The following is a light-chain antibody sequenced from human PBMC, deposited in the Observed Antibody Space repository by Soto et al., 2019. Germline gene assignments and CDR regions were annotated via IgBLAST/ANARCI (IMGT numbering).Light chain of an antibody. CDR1: QSISSY. CDR2: AAS. Sequence: DIQMTQSPSSLSASVGDRVTITGRASQSISSYLNWYQQKPGKAPKLLIYAASSLQIGVPSRFSGSGSGTDFTLAISSLQPEEFATYYCKQSYSTPYTFGQGTKLEIK. J-gene: IGKJ2*01. V-gene: IGKV1-39*01. CDR3: KQSYSTPYT.